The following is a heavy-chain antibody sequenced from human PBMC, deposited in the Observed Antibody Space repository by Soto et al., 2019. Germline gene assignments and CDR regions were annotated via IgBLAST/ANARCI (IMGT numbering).Heavy chain of an antibody. Sequence: SETLSLTCTVSGGSISSGGYYWSWIRQHPGKGLEWIGYIYYSGSTYYNPSLKRRVTISVDTSKNQFSLKLSSVTAADTAVYYCARDVVAAAQYNWFDPWGQGTLVTVSS. CDR3: ARDVVAAAQYNWFDP. CDR1: GGSISSGGYY. J-gene: IGHJ5*02. D-gene: IGHD6-13*01. CDR2: IYYSGST. V-gene: IGHV4-31*03.